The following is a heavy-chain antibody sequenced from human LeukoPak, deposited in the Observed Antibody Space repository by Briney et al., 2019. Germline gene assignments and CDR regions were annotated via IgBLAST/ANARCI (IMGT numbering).Heavy chain of an antibody. J-gene: IGHJ4*02. V-gene: IGHV3-64*02. Sequence: GGSLRLSCAASGFSFSTYAMHWVRQGPGKGLEYISSISSNGGSAYYADSVKGRFTISRDNSKNTLFLQMGSLRAEDMAVYYCTRSNNIVGATYFDYWGQGTLVTVSS. CDR2: ISSNGGSA. CDR3: TRSNNIVGATYFDY. CDR1: GFSFSTYA. D-gene: IGHD1-26*01.